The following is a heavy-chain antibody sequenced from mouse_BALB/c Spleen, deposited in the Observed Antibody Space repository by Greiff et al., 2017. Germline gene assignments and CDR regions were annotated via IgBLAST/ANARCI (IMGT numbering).Heavy chain of an antibody. J-gene: IGHJ2*01. Sequence: EVHLVESGGGLVKPGGSLKLSCAASGFTFSSYTVPWVRQTPEKRLEWVATISSGGSYTYYPDSVKGRFTISRDNAKNTLYLQLSSLKSEDTAMYYCTRGVPYDYDAYYFDDWGQGTTLTVSS. CDR2: ISSGGSYT. D-gene: IGHD2-4*01. CDR1: GFTFSSYT. CDR3: TRGVPYDYDAYYFDD. V-gene: IGHV5-6-4*01.